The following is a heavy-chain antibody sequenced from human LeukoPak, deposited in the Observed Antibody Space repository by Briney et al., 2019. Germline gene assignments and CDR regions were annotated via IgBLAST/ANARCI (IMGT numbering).Heavy chain of an antibody. V-gene: IGHV4-39*01. CDR2: TYYDGST. D-gene: IGHD3/OR15-3a*01. J-gene: IGHJ4*02. CDR1: GDSDDSIKSSSYY. CDR3: GRRGHLHRPF. Sequence: PSETLSLTCTVSGDSDDSIKSSSYYWAWIRLPPGKGLEWVGSTYYDGSTYYNPSLRGRVTISVDTSKSQFSVKLNSVTAADTAMYYCGRRGHLHRPFWGQGTLVTVSS.